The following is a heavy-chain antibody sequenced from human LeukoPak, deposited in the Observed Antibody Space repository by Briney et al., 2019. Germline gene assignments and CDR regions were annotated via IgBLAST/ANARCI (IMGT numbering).Heavy chain of an antibody. CDR3: VRESRSGSYSGY. V-gene: IGHV3-11*04. CDR1: GFTFSDYY. CDR2: ISSSGSTI. D-gene: IGHD1-26*01. J-gene: IGHJ4*02. Sequence: GVLRLSCAASGFTFSDYYMSWIRQAPGKGLEWVSYISSSGSTIYYADSVKGRSTISRDNAENSLYLQMNSLRAEDTAVYYCVRESRSGSYSGYWGQGTLVTVSS.